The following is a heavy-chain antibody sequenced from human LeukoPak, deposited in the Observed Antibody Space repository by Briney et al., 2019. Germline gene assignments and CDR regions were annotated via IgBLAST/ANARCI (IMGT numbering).Heavy chain of an antibody. CDR3: ARRDWNYWYFDL. Sequence: SETLSLTCTVSGGSISSYYWSGIRQPAGKGLEWIGRIYSSGSTNYNPSLNSRVTMSVDTSKNQFSLKLSSVTAADTAVYYCARRDWNYWYFDLWGRGTLVTVSA. J-gene: IGHJ2*01. CDR1: GGSISSYY. V-gene: IGHV4-4*07. CDR2: IYSSGST. D-gene: IGHD1-1*01.